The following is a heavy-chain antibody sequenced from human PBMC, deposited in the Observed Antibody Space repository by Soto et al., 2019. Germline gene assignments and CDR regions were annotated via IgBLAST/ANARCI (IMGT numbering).Heavy chain of an antibody. CDR3: AKVRYSSPMGYYYGMDV. CDR1: GGTFDIFS. CDR2: IIPIFGTA. J-gene: IGHJ6*02. D-gene: IGHD6-19*01. Sequence: QVQLVQSGAEVKKPGSSVKVSCKASGGTFDIFSISWVRQAPGQGLEWMGGIIPIFGTANYAQKFQGRVTITADESTRTSYMEVNNLRSEDTAVYYCAKVRYSSPMGYYYGMDVWGQGTTVTVSS. V-gene: IGHV1-69*01.